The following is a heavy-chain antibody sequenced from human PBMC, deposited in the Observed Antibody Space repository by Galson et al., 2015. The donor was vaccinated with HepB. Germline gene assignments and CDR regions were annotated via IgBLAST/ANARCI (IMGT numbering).Heavy chain of an antibody. V-gene: IGHV1-18*04. CDR3: ARERDYYGSGSCNY. J-gene: IGHJ4*02. D-gene: IGHD3-10*01. CDR1: GYTFTDYG. CDR2: ISACNGNT. Sequence: SVKVSCKASGYTFTDYGISWVRQAPGQGLEWMGWISACNGNTNYAQKLQGRVTMTTDTSTSTAYMELGSLRSDDTAVYFCARERDYYGSGSCNYWGQGTLVTVSS.